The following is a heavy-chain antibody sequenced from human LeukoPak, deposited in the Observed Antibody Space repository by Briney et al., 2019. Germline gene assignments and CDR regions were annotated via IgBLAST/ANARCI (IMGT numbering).Heavy chain of an antibody. J-gene: IGHJ5*02. CDR2: IWYDGSNK. Sequence: PGGSLRLSCAASGFTFSSYGMHWVRQAPGKGLEWVAVIWYDGSNKYYADSVEGRFTISRDNSKNTLYLQVNSLRAEDTAVYYCARDQCSGGSCYGFDPWGQGTLVTVSS. CDR1: GFTFSSYG. CDR3: ARDQCSGGSCYGFDP. V-gene: IGHV3-33*01. D-gene: IGHD2-15*01.